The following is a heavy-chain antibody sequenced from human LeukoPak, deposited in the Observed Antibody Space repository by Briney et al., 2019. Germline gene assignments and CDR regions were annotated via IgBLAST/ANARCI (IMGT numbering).Heavy chain of an antibody. Sequence: SETLSLTCTVSGGSISSTSYYWSWIRQPPGKGLEWIGYIYYSGSTNYNPSLKSRVTMSVDTSKNQFSLKLSSVTAADTAVYYCARTTEGGYTYGYFYYYYMDVWGKGTTVTISS. D-gene: IGHD5-18*01. CDR3: ARTTEGGYTYGYFYYYYMDV. CDR1: GGSISSTSYY. V-gene: IGHV4-61*01. CDR2: IYYSGST. J-gene: IGHJ6*03.